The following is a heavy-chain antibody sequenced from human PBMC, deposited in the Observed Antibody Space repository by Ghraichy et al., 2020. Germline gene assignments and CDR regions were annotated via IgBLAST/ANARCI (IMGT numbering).Heavy chain of an antibody. CDR3: ATSRERWSMVMEGSFDP. J-gene: IGHJ5*02. D-gene: IGHD5-18*01. CDR2: INPHNGNT. CDR1: AYTFTDYY. Sequence: ASVKVSCEASAYTFTDYYVHWVRQAPGQGLEWMGRINPHNGNTNYAQKFQGRVTMTRDTSISTAYMELSRLRSDDTAVYYCATSRERWSMVMEGSFDPWGQGTLVTVSS. V-gene: IGHV1-2*06.